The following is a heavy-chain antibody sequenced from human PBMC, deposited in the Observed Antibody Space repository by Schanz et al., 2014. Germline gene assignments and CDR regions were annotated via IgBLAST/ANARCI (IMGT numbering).Heavy chain of an antibody. J-gene: IGHJ6*02. CDR3: ARAQGVIRLYYGVDV. CDR2: ISNSGTTI. V-gene: IGHV3-11*01. CDR1: GFTFSDYY. Sequence: QVQLVESGGGVVQPGRSLRLSCAASGFTFSDYYMSWIRQAPGKGLEWVSYISNSGTTIYYADSVKGRFTISRDNAKNSLYLQMNSLRAEDTAVYYCARAQGVIRLYYGVDVWGQGTTVTVSS. D-gene: IGHD3-10*01.